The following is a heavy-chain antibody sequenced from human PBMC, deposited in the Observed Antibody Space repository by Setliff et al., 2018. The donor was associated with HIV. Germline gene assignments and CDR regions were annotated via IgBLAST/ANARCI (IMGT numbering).Heavy chain of an antibody. V-gene: IGHV4-59*02. Sequence: PSETLSLTCRVSGMSVSGYYWSWIRQSPGKGLEWIGYIYHTGTTSYNPSLKSRVTIQIDGSNNHFSLNLRSATTADTAVYFCARDHELGAFELWGQGTMVTVSS. D-gene: IGHD1-26*01. CDR3: ARDHELGAFEL. CDR2: IYHTGTT. CDR1: GMSVSGYY. J-gene: IGHJ3*01.